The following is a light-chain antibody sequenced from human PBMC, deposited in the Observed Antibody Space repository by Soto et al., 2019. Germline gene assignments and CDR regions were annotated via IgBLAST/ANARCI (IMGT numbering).Light chain of an antibody. CDR1: QSISSW. CDR3: QHYNSYPLT. J-gene: IGKJ4*01. Sequence: DIQMTQSPSTLSASVGDRVTITCRASQSISSWLAWYQQKPGKAPKLLIYDASSLESGVPSRFSGSGSGTAFTLTISSLQPDDFATYYCQHYNSYPLTFGGGTRVEIK. CDR2: DAS. V-gene: IGKV1-5*01.